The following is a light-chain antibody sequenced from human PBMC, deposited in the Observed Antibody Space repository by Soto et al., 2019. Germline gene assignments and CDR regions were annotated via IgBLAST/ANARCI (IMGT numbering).Light chain of an antibody. J-gene: IGKJ1*01. Sequence: EIVLTQSPATLSLSPGERATLSCRASQSVSSYLAWYQRKPGQAPRLLIYDASNRATGIPDRFSGSGSGTDFTLTISSLEPEDFAVYYCQQRANRPRTFGQGTKVDIK. V-gene: IGKV3-11*01. CDR3: QQRANRPRT. CDR1: QSVSSY. CDR2: DAS.